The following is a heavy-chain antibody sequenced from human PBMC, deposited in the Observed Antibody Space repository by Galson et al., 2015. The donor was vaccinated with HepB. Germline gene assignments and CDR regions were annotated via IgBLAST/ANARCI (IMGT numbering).Heavy chain of an antibody. J-gene: IGHJ4*02. Sequence: SLRLSCAASGFTFSSYAMHWVRQAPGKGLEWVAVISYDGSNKYYADSVKGRFTISRDNSKNTLYLQMNSLRAEDTAVYYCARDGVTCSSTSCYYYFDYWGQGTLVTVSS. D-gene: IGHD2-2*01. CDR3: ARDGVTCSSTSCYYYFDY. CDR1: GFTFSSYA. V-gene: IGHV3-30-3*01. CDR2: ISYDGSNK.